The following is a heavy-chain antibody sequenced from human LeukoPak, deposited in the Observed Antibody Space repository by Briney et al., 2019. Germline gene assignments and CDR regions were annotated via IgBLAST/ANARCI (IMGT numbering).Heavy chain of an antibody. CDR1: GGSFSGYY. Sequence: SETLSLTCAVYGGSFSGYYWSWIRQPPGKGLEWIGEINHSGSTNYNPSLKSRVTISVDTSKNQFSLKLSSETAADTAVYYCARGRGLRIPFDYWGQGTPVTVSS. J-gene: IGHJ4*02. CDR3: ARGRGLRIPFDY. V-gene: IGHV4-34*01. D-gene: IGHD5-12*01. CDR2: INHSGST.